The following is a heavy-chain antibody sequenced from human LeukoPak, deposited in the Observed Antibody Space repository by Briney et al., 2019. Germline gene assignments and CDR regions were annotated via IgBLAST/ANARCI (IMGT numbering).Heavy chain of an antibody. Sequence: SETLSLTCSVSGYSIGSGYDWAWIRQPPGKGLEWIGEINHSGSTNYNPSLKSRVTISVDTSKNQFSLKLSSVTAADTAVYYCARLGTTMVRGVITYYYYYYMDVWGKGTTVTISS. D-gene: IGHD3-10*01. CDR1: GYSIGSGYD. V-gene: IGHV4-38-2*02. J-gene: IGHJ6*03. CDR2: INHSGST. CDR3: ARLGTTMVRGVITYYYYYYMDV.